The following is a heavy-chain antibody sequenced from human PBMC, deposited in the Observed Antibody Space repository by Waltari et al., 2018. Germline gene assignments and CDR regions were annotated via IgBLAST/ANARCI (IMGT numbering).Heavy chain of an antibody. CDR1: GYSFTNYW. V-gene: IGHV5-51*01. Sequence: EVQLVQSGAEVKKPGASLKISCKGSGYSFTNYWIGWVRQMPGKGLEWMGIIYPADADTGYRPSFQGQVTISADKSISTAYLQWSSLKATDTAMYFCARPPVPAATADFDYWGQGTLVTVSS. J-gene: IGHJ4*02. D-gene: IGHD2-2*01. CDR3: ARPPVPAATADFDY. CDR2: IYPADADT.